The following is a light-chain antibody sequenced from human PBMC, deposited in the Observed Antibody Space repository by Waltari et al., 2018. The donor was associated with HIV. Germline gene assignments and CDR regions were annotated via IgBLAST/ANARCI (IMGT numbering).Light chain of an antibody. CDR2: AGS. J-gene: IGLJ3*02. CDR1: KIDVSYLTL. Sequence: QSALTHPASVSGSPGQSITISCLGTKIDVSYLTLVAWYQKFPGKAPQLIISAGSIRSSGVSHRFSASNSGNTASLTISGLQAADEAIYYCSSYVGTLTPAFGGGTQLTVL. V-gene: IGLV2-14*01. CDR3: SSYVGTLTPA.